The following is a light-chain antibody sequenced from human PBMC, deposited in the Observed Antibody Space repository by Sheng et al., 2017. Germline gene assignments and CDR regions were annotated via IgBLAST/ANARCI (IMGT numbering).Light chain of an antibody. J-gene: IGKJ3*01. CDR2: GAS. Sequence: EIVLTQSPGTLSLSPGERATLSCRASQSVSSSYLAWYQQKPGQAPRFLIYGASTRATGIPDRFSGSGSGTDFTLTISRLEPEDFGVYYCQQSAAFGPGTKVDIK. V-gene: IGKV3-20*01. CDR1: QSVSSSY. CDR3: QQSAA.